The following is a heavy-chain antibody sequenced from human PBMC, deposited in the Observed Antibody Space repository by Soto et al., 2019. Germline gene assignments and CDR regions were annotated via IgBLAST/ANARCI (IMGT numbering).Heavy chain of an antibody. CDR2: ISAYNGNT. J-gene: IGHJ4*02. V-gene: IGHV1-18*01. CDR1: GYTFTSYG. Sequence: ASVKVSCTASGYTFTSYGIRWVRQAPGQGLEWMGWISAYNGNTNYAQKLQGQVTISADKSISTAYLQWSSLKASDTAMYYCARRGYCSSTSCQAGLEFDYWGQGTLVTVSS. CDR3: ARRGYCSSTSCQAGLEFDY. D-gene: IGHD2-2*01.